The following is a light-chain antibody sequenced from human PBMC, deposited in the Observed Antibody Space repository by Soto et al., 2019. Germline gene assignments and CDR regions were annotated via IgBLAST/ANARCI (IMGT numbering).Light chain of an antibody. CDR2: GAS. Sequence: EIVMTQSPATLSVSPGERATLSCRASQSVSSNLAWYQQNPGQAPRLLIYGASTRATGIPARFSGSGSGTEFTLTISSMQSEDFAVYYCQQYNNGPPYTFGQGTKLEIK. J-gene: IGKJ2*01. V-gene: IGKV3-15*01. CDR3: QQYNNGPPYT. CDR1: QSVSSN.